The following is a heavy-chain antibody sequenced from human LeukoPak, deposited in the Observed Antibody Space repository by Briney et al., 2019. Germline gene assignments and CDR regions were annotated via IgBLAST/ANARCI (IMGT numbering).Heavy chain of an antibody. CDR3: AIHKVVYCSGGSCSFDY. V-gene: IGHV1-46*01. CDR2: INPSGGST. J-gene: IGHJ4*02. CDR1: GYTFTSYY. Sequence: AASVKVSCKASGYTFTSYYMHWVRQAPGQGLEWMGIINPSGGSTSYAQTFQGRVTMTRDISTSTVYMELSSLRSEDTAVYYSAIHKVVYCSGGSCSFDYWGQGTLVTVSS. D-gene: IGHD2-15*01.